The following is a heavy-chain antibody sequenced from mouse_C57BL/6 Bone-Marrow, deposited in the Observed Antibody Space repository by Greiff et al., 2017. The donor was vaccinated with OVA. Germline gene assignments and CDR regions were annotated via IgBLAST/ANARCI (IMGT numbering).Heavy chain of an antibody. CDR1: GFTFSDYY. D-gene: IGHD1-1*01. CDR2: ISNGGGST. CDR3: ARHNDYYGSSYWYFDV. Sequence: EVKLVESGGGLVQPGGSLKLSCAASGFTFSDYYMYWVRQTPEKRLEWVAYISNGGGSTYYPDTVKGRFTISRDNAKNTLYLQMSLLKSEDTAMYYCARHNDYYGSSYWYFDVWGTGTTVTVSS. J-gene: IGHJ1*03. V-gene: IGHV5-12*01.